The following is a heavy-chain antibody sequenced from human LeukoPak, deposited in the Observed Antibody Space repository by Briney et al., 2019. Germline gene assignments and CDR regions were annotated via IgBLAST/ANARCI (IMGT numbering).Heavy chain of an antibody. CDR3: ARISHPVPVGALFFDY. V-gene: IGHV4-61*01. Sequence: SETLSLTCTVSGGSVSSGSYYWSWIRQPPGKGLEWIAYIYYSGTTNSIPSLKSRVTISVDRSKNQFSLKLSSVTAADTAVYYCARISHPVPVGALFFDYWGQGTLVTVSS. J-gene: IGHJ4*02. CDR2: IYYSGTT. CDR1: GGSVSSGSYY. D-gene: IGHD2-2*01.